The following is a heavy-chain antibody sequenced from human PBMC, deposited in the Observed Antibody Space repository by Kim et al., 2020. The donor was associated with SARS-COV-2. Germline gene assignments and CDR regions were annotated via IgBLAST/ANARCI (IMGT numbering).Heavy chain of an antibody. V-gene: IGHV1-46*01. CDR3: AREGQRITIFGVVIGRGYGMDV. D-gene: IGHD3-3*01. J-gene: IGHJ6*02. Sequence: ASVKVSCKASGYTFTSYYMHWVRQAPGQGLEWMGIINPSGGSTSYAQKFQGRVTMTRDTSTSTVYMELSSLRSEDTAVYYCAREGQRITIFGVVIGRGYGMDVWGQGTTVTVSS. CDR2: INPSGGST. CDR1: GYTFTSYY.